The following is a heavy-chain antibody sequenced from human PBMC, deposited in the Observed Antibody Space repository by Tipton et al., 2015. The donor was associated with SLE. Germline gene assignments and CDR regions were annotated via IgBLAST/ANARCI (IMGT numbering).Heavy chain of an antibody. CDR2: IFYSGST. V-gene: IGHV4-39*01. D-gene: IGHD5-18*01. CDR1: GGSISSSSYY. CDR3: VRGLRDTVGMDV. J-gene: IGHJ6*02. Sequence: TLSLTCTVSGGSISSSSYYWGWIRQPPGKGLEWIGTIFYSGSTYYNPSLKSRITISVDTSKNQFSLKLSSVTAADTAVYYCVRGLRDTVGMDVWGQGTTVTVSS.